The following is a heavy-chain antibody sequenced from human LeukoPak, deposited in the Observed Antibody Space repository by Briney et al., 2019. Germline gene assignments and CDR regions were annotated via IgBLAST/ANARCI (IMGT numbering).Heavy chain of an antibody. Sequence: SETLSLTCTVSSGSFSDYYWTWIRQPPGKGLEWIGYSGSTNYNPSLQSRLTISTDTSKRHFSLTLSSVTAADTAVYYCARTRRHYYGSGKNLTPWPAGFDGWGQGTTVIVS. D-gene: IGHD3-10*01. J-gene: IGHJ6*02. CDR2: SGST. CDR1: SGSFSDYY. V-gene: IGHV4-59*12. CDR3: ARTRRHYYGSGKNLTPWPAGFDG.